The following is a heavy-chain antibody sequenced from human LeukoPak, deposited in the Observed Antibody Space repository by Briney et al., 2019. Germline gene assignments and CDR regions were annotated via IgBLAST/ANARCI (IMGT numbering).Heavy chain of an antibody. V-gene: IGHV4-34*01. CDR1: GGSFSGYY. Sequence: SETLSLTCAVSGGSFSGYYWSWIRQPPGKGLEWIGYTYHSGSTNYNPSLKSRVTISVYTSKNQFSLKLSSVTAADTALYFCARVPRCHRRYSRSCSYYFDYWGQGTLVTVSS. D-gene: IGHD6-6*01. CDR3: ARVPRCHRRYSRSCSYYFDY. J-gene: IGHJ4*02. CDR2: TYHSGST.